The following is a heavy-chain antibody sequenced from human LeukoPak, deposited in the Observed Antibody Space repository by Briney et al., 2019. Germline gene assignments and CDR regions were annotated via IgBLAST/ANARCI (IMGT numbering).Heavy chain of an antibody. D-gene: IGHD6-19*01. CDR3: ASETSGRLSDAFDI. J-gene: IGHJ3*02. CDR2: IYYGGST. Sequence: PSETLSLTCAVSGGSISSGGYSWGWIRQPPGKGLEWIGIIYYGGSTYYNPSLRSRVTISVDTSKNQFSLKLSSVTAADTAVYYCASETSGRLSDAFDIWGQGTMVTVSS. V-gene: IGHV4-39*07. CDR1: GGSISSGGYS.